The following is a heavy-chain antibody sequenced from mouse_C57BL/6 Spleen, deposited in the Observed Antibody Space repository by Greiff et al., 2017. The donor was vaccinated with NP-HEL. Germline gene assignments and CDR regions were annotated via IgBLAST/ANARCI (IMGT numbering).Heavy chain of an antibody. D-gene: IGHD1-1*01. V-gene: IGHV2-2*01. CDR2: IWSGGST. CDR3: ARTTPLITTVPHY. CDR1: GFSLTSYG. J-gene: IGHJ4*01. Sequence: VKLVEPGPGLVQPSQSLSITCTVSGFSLTSYGVHWVRQSPGKGLEWLGVIWSGGSTDYNAAFISRLSISKDNSKSQVFFKMNSLQADDTAIYYCARTTPLITTVPHYWGQGTSVTVSS.